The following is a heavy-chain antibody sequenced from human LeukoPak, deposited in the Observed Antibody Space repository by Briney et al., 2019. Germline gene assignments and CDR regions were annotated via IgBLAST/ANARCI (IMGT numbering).Heavy chain of an antibody. V-gene: IGHV3-23*01. CDR3: AEGYVVVTATSFDY. CDR2: ISGSGGST. Sequence: GGSLRLSCAASGFTFSSYAMSWVRPAPGKGLEWVSAISGSGGSTSYADSVKGRFTISRDNSKNTLYLQMNSLRAEDTAVYYCAEGYVVVTATSFDYWGQGTLVTVSS. D-gene: IGHD2-21*02. J-gene: IGHJ4*02. CDR1: GFTFSSYA.